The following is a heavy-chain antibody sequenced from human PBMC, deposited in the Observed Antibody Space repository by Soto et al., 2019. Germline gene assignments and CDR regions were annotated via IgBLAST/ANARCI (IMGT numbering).Heavy chain of an antibody. CDR2: INAGNGNT. CDR1: GYTFTSYA. CDR3: ARGPGGPDGPGDY. D-gene: IGHD2-15*01. J-gene: IGHJ4*02. Sequence: QVQLVQSGAEVKKPGASVKVSCKASGYTFTSYAMQWVRQAPGQRLEWMGWINAGNGNTKYSQKFQRSVTITRDTPASTANMELSSLRSEDTALYYCARGPGGPDGPGDYWGQGTLVTVSS. V-gene: IGHV1-3*01.